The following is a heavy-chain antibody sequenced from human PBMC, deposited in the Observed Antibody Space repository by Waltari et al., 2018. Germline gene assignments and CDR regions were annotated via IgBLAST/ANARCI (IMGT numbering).Heavy chain of an antibody. CDR2: IYYSGST. CDR3: ARRLIAGATVDY. V-gene: IGHV4-39*01. Sequence: QLQLQESIPGLVKPSEPLSITCTVSGGSISRSSYYWGWTRRPPGKGLEWIGRIYYSGSTYYNPSLKSRVTISVETSKNQFSLKLSSVTAADTAVYYCARRLIAGATVDYWGQGTLVTVSS. D-gene: IGHD1-26*01. J-gene: IGHJ4*02. CDR1: GGSISRSSYY.